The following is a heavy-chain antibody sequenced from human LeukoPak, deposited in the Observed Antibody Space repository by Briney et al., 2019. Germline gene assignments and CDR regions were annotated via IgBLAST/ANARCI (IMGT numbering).Heavy chain of an antibody. D-gene: IGHD6-13*01. CDR2: IYYSGST. CDR1: GGSISSYY. V-gene: IGHV4-59*12. J-gene: IGHJ5*02. Sequence: SETLSLTCTVSGGSISSYYWSWIRQPPGKGLEWIGYIYYSGSTNYNPSLKSRVTMPVDTSKNQFSLKLSSVTAADTAVYYCARDFGSSSWSIPRNWFDPWGQGTLVTVSS. CDR3: ARDFGSSSWSIPRNWFDP.